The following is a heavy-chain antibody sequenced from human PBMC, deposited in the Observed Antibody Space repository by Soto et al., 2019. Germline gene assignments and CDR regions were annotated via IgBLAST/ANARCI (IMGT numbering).Heavy chain of an antibody. J-gene: IGHJ4*02. D-gene: IGHD3-9*01. CDR1: GFTFSSYA. CDR3: ARSYFDWYVDY. V-gene: IGHV3-30-3*01. Sequence: GGSLRLSCAASGFTFSSYAMHWVRQAPGKGLEWVAVISYDGSNKYYADSVKGRFTISRDNSKNTLYLQMNSLRAEDTAVYYCARSYFDWYVDYWGQGTLVTVSS. CDR2: ISYDGSNK.